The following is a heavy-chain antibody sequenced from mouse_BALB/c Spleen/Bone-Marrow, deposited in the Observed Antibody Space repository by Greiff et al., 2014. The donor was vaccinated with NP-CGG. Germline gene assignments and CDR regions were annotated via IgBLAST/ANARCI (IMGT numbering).Heavy chain of an antibody. J-gene: IGHJ2*01. Sequence: QVQLQQSGSVLVRPGASVKLSCKASGYTFTSSWMHWAKQRPGQGLEWIGEIHPNSGNTNYNEKFKGKATLTVDTSSSTAYVDLSSLTSEDSAVYYCARGGFGYWGQGTTLTVSS. CDR2: IHPNSGNT. CDR3: ARGGFGY. V-gene: IGHV1S130*01. CDR1: GYTFTSSW.